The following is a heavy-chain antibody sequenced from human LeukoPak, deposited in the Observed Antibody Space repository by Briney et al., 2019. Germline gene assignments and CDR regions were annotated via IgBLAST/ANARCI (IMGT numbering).Heavy chain of an antibody. Sequence: TSETLSLTCTVSGGSISSYYWSWIRQPPGKGLEWIGNIYYSGSTNYNPSLNSRVTISVDTSKNQFSLKLSSVTAADTAVYYCARHRVYYDYVWGSPRAFDIWGQGTMVTVSS. CDR3: ARHRVYYDYVWGSPRAFDI. V-gene: IGHV4-59*08. J-gene: IGHJ3*02. D-gene: IGHD3-16*01. CDR2: IYYSGST. CDR1: GGSISSYY.